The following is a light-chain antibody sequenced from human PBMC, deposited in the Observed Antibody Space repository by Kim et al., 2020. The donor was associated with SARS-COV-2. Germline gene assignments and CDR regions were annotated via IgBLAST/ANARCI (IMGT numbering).Light chain of an antibody. Sequence: PGQTARITCSGDALPKQYAYWYQQKPGQAPVLVIYKDSERPSGIPERFSGSSSGTTVTLTISAVQAEDEADYYCQSADSSGTPNWVFGGGTQLTVL. CDR3: QSADSSGTPNWV. V-gene: IGLV3-25*03. CDR1: ALPKQY. J-gene: IGLJ3*02. CDR2: KDS.